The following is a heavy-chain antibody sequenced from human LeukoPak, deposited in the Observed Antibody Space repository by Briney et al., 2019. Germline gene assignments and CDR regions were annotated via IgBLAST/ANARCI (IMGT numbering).Heavy chain of an antibody. CDR1: GGSISSYY. V-gene: IGHV4-59*01. J-gene: IGHJ4*02. CDR3: ARDGETAGFDY. D-gene: IGHD2-21*02. CDR2: IYYSGST. Sequence: SETLSLTCTVSGGSISSYYWSWIRQPPGKGLEWIGYIYYSGSTNYNPSLKSRVTISVDTSKNQFSLKLSSATAADTAVYYCARDGETAGFDYWGQGTLVTVSS.